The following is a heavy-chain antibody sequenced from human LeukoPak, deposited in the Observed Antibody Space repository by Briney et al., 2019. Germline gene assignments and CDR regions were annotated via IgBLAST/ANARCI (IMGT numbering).Heavy chain of an antibody. CDR3: AKDPHFSSSSMSYYYYYMDV. J-gene: IGHJ6*03. CDR1: GFTFSSYG. CDR2: IRYDGSNK. V-gene: IGHV3-30*02. Sequence: GGSLRLSCAAPGFTFSSYGMHWVRQAPGKGLEWVAFIRYDGSNKYYADSVKGRFTISRDNSKNTLYLQMNSLRAEDTAVYYCAKDPHFSSSSMSYYYYYMDVWGKGTTVTVSS. D-gene: IGHD6-6*01.